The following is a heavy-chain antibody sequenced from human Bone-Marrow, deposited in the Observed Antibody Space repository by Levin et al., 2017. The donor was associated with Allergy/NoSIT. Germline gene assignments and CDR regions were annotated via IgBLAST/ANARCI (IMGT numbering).Heavy chain of an antibody. V-gene: IGHV1-18*04. CDR2: ISTKNGNT. J-gene: IGHJ6*03. CDR3: ARSYSRGYYIDYYYMDV. D-gene: IGHD1-26*01. CDR1: GYIFSTYG. Sequence: ASVKVSCKASGYIFSTYGISWVRQAPGQGLHWMGWISTKNGNTNYAQNLQGRVTMTTDTSTSTAYMELGSLRSDDTAVYYCARSYSRGYYIDYYYMDVWGKGTTVTVSS.